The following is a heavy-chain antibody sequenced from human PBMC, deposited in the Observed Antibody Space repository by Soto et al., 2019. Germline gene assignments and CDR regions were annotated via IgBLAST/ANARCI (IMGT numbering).Heavy chain of an antibody. J-gene: IGHJ4*02. Sequence: VESLKISCKGSGYIFTSYWICCLRQMPVKGLEWMGIIYPGDSDTRYSPSFQGQVTISADKSISTAYLQWSSLKASDTAMYYCAREYSAGGDYWGQGTLVTVSS. V-gene: IGHV5-51*01. CDR2: IYPGDSDT. D-gene: IGHD5-12*01. CDR1: GYIFTSYW. CDR3: AREYSAGGDY.